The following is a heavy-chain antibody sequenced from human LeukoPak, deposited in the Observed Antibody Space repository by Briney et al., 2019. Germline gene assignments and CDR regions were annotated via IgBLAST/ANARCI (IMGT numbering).Heavy chain of an antibody. CDR1: GFTFSSYA. D-gene: IGHD2-2*01. CDR3: ARDHRLDIVVVPAAIWGDYYYYYYGMDV. J-gene: IGHJ6*02. V-gene: IGHV3-23*01. CDR2: ISGSGGST. Sequence: GGSLRLSCAASGFTFSSYAMSWVRQTPGKGLEWVSAISGSGGSTYYADSVKGRFTISRDNAKNSLYLQMNSLRAEDTAVYYCARDHRLDIVVVPAAIWGDYYYYYYGMDVWGQGTTVTVSS.